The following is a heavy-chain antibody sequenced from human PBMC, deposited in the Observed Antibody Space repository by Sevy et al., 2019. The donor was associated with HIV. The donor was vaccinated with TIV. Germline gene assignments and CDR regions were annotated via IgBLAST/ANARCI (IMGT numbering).Heavy chain of an antibody. Sequence: GGSLRLSCAASGFTFNNAWMSWVRQAPGKGLEWVANIKQDGSEKYYVDSVKGRFTISRDNAKNSLYLQMNSLRAEDTAVYYCARWTIITGTTAYWGQGTLVTVSS. J-gene: IGHJ4*02. V-gene: IGHV3-7*01. CDR3: ARWTIITGTTAY. CDR2: IKQDGSEK. CDR1: GFTFNNAW. D-gene: IGHD1-20*01.